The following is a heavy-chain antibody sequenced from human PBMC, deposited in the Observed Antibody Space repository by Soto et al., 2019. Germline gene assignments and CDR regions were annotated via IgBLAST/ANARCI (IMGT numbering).Heavy chain of an antibody. D-gene: IGHD3-16*01. CDR1: GGSTSSDNY. V-gene: IGHV4-30-4*01. J-gene: IGHJ4*02. CDR2: IYYSGNT. Sequence: TLSLTCTVSGGSTSSDNYWSWIRQPPGKGLEWIGHIYYSGNTDYNPSLKSRLAISIDTSKDQFSLKLSSVTAADTAVYFCAREGGESSDGLYYFDSWGQGSLVTVSS. CDR3: AREGGESSDGLYYFDS.